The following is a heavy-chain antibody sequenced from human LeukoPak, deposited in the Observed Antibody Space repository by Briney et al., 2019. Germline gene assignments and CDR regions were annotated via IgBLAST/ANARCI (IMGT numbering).Heavy chain of an antibody. V-gene: IGHV1-69*13. Sequence: GASVKVSCKASGGTFSSYAISWVRQAPGQGLEWMGGIIPIFGTASYAQKFQGRVTITADESTSTAYMELSSLRSEDTAVYYCASRKDIVVVPAAINYYYYMDVWGKGTTVTVSS. CDR2: IIPIFGTA. CDR1: GGTFSSYA. J-gene: IGHJ6*03. D-gene: IGHD2-2*01. CDR3: ASRKDIVVVPAAINYYYYMDV.